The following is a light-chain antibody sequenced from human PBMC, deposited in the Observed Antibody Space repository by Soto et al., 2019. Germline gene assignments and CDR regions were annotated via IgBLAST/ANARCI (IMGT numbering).Light chain of an antibody. CDR1: SSDIGSYNL. Sequence: QSALTQPASVSGSPGQSITISRTGTSSDIGSYNLVSWYQQHPGKAPKLMIYEGSKRPSGVSNRFSGSKSGNTASLTISGLQAEDEADYYCCSYVGSSTWVFGGGTKLTVL. CDR2: EGS. CDR3: CSYVGSSTWV. J-gene: IGLJ3*02. V-gene: IGLV2-23*01.